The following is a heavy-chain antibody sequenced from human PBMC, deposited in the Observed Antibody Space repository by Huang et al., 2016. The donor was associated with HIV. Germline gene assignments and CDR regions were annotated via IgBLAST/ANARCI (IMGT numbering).Heavy chain of an antibody. CDR1: GFTFSSYW. V-gene: IGHV3-74*01. CDR2: ISSYGSSS. CDR3: VRDPRIQSWLNYFDY. D-gene: IGHD3-22*01. J-gene: IGHJ4*02. Sequence: EVQLVESGGGLVQPGGSLRLSCASSGFTFSSYWMHWVRQAPGRGLGWVSRISSYGSSSGYADSVKGRFTISRDNAKNTLYLQMNSLRAEDTAVYYCVRDPRIQSWLNYFDYWGQGTLVSVSS.